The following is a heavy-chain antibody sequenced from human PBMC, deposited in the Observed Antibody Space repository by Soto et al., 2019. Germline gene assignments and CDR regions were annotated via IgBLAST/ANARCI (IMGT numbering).Heavy chain of an antibody. V-gene: IGHV1-18*01. CDR2: ISGNNGNT. CDR1: GYTFTRYG. CDR3: ARVSQPITMIVVVNSAFDI. J-gene: IGHJ3*02. D-gene: IGHD3-22*01. Sequence: ASVKVSCKASGYTFTRYGISWVRQAPGQGLEWMGWISGNNGNTNLAPNLQGRVTLTTDTSTSTAYMELRSLRSDDTAVYYCARVSQPITMIVVVNSAFDIWGQGTMVTV.